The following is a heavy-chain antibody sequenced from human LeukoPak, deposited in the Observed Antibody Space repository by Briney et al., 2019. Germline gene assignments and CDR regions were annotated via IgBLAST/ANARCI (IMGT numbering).Heavy chain of an antibody. D-gene: IGHD3-22*01. V-gene: IGHV7-4-1*02. CDR1: GYRFTTYA. Sequence: ASVKVSCKASGYRFTTYAMNWVRQAPGQGLEWMGWINTNTGTPTYAQGFTGRFVFSLDTSVSTAYPQITSLKPDDTAFYFCARGYYFDSSGYARTDPPSVDYWGQGTLVTVSS. CDR3: ARGYYFDSSGYARTDPPSVDY. J-gene: IGHJ4*02. CDR2: INTNTGTP.